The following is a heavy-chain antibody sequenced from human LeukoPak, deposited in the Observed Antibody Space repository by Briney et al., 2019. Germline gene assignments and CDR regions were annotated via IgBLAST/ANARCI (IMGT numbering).Heavy chain of an antibody. CDR3: AKGSAAARPYYFDY. J-gene: IGHJ4*02. Sequence: GGSLRLSCAASGFTFSHYAMSWVRQAPGKGLEWVSAITDSGGSTYHTGSVKGRFTISRDNSKNTLSLQMNSLRAEDTAVYYCAKGSAAARPYYFDYWGQGTLVTVSS. CDR1: GFTFSHYA. CDR2: ITDSGGST. V-gene: IGHV3-23*01. D-gene: IGHD6-6*01.